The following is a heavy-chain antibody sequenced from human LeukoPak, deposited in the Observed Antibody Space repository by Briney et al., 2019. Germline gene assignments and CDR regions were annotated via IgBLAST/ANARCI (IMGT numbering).Heavy chain of an antibody. D-gene: IGHD3-22*01. CDR3: ARGLRGSGDSS. J-gene: IGHJ4*02. CDR2: IYYSGST. Sequence: SQTLSLTCTVSGGSISSGGYYWSWIRQHPGEGLEWIGYIYYSGSTYYNPSLKSRFTISVDTPKNQFSLKLSSVTAADPAVYYCARGLRGSGDSSWGQGTLVTVSS. CDR1: GGSISSGGYY. V-gene: IGHV4-31*03.